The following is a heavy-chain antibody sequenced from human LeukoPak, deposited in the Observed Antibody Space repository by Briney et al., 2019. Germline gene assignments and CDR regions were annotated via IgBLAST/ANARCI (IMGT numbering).Heavy chain of an antibody. CDR2: INHSGST. CDR1: GGSFSGYY. J-gene: IGHJ5*02. D-gene: IGHD3-22*01. V-gene: IGHV4-34*01. Sequence: PSETLSLTCAVYGGSFSGYYWSWLRQPPGKGLEWIGEINHSGSTNYNPSLKSRVTISVDTSKNQFSLKLSSVTAADTAVYYCASHTYYYDSSGYPGSQGFDPWGQGTLVTVSS. CDR3: ASHTYYYDSSGYPGSQGFDP.